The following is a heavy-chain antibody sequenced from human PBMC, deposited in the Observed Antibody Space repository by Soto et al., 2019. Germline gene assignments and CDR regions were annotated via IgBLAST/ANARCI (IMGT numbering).Heavy chain of an antibody. J-gene: IGHJ4*02. CDR3: ARDPANLALAVAYFDS. CDR1: GSSITNSFY. V-gene: IGHV4-38-2*02. D-gene: IGHD2-15*01. Sequence: LSLTCRVSGSSITNSFYWGWIRQSPEKGLEWIGSISHTGRTSYNPSLKSRVSISVDTSKNQFSLTLTSVTAADTAVYYCARDPANLALAVAYFDSWGQGTLVTVSS. CDR2: ISHTGRT.